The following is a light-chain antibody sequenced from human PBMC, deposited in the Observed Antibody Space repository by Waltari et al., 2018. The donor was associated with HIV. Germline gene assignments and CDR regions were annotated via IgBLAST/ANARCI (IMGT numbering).Light chain of an antibody. J-gene: IGLJ1*01. CDR1: TSDIGGHNY. CDR3: SSFTTTNTQV. Sequence: QSALTQPASVSGSPGQSITISCTGTTSDIGGHNYVSWYQQHPDKAPKLIIYDVTYRPPGLSNRFSGSKSGNTASLTISGLQPEDDADYYCSSFTTTNTQVFGSGTKVTVL. V-gene: IGLV2-14*03. CDR2: DVT.